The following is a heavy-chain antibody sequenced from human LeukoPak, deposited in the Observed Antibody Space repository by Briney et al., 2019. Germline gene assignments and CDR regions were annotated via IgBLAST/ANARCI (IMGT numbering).Heavy chain of an antibody. CDR2: FDPEDGET. CDR3: ATDSGSMRDHAFDI. D-gene: IGHD1-26*01. Sequence: ASVTVSCKVSGYTLTELSMHWVRQAPGKGLEWMGGFDPEDGETIYAQKFQGRVTMTEDTSTDTAYMQQSSLRSEDTAVYYCATDSGSMRDHAFDIWGQGTMVTVSS. CDR1: GYTLTELS. V-gene: IGHV1-24*01. J-gene: IGHJ3*02.